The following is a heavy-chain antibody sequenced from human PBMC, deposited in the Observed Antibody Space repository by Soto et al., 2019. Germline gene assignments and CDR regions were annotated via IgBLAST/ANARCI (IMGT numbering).Heavy chain of an antibody. V-gene: IGHV4-31*03. D-gene: IGHD3-9*01. CDR3: ARDRDALRYFVGGMDV. J-gene: IGHJ6*02. CDR2: IYYSGST. CDR1: GGSISRGGYY. Sequence: PSETLSLTCTVSGGSISRGGYYWSWIRQHPGKGLEWIGYIYYSGSTYYNPSLKSRVTISVDTSKNQFSLKLSSVTAADTAVYYCARDRDALRYFVGGMDVWGQGTTVTVSS.